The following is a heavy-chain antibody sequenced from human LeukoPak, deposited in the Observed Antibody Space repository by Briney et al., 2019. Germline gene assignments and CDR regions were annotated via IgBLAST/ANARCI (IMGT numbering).Heavy chain of an antibody. Sequence: GGSLRLSCAASGFTFSSYWMSWVRQAPGKGLEWVANIKQDGSEKYYVDSVKGRFTISRDNAKNSLYLQMNSLRAEDTAVYYCAITGSRGWPEGFDYWGQGTLVTVSS. D-gene: IGHD5-24*01. J-gene: IGHJ4*02. CDR1: GFTFSSYW. V-gene: IGHV3-7*01. CDR3: AITGSRGWPEGFDY. CDR2: IKQDGSEK.